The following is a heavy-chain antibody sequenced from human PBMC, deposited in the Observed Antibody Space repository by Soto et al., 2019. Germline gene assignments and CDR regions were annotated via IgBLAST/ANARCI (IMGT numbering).Heavy chain of an antibody. CDR2: ISSSSSYI. V-gene: IGHV3-21*01. J-gene: IGHJ3*02. CDR3: ARGPLTDAFDI. D-gene: IGHD7-27*01. CDR1: GFTFSSYS. Sequence: EVQLVESGGGLVKPGGSLRLSCAASGFTFSSYSMNWVRQAPGKGLEWVSSISSSSSYIYYADSVKGRFTISRDNAKNSLYLQMNSLRAEDTAVYHCARGPLTDAFDIWGQGTMVTVSS.